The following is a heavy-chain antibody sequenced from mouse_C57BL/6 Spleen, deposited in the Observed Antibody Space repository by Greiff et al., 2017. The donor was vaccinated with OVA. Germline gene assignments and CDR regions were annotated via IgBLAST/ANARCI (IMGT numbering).Heavy chain of an antibody. CDR3: ARDYDYDYWYFDV. Sequence: VQLQQPGPELVKPGASVKLSCKASGYTFTSYWMHWVKQRPGQGLEWIGMIHPNSGSTNYNEKFKSKATLTVDKSSSTAYMQLSSLTSEDSAVYYCARDYDYDYWYFDVWGTGTTVTVSS. CDR2: IHPNSGST. CDR1: GYTFTSYW. V-gene: IGHV1-64*01. D-gene: IGHD2-4*01. J-gene: IGHJ1*03.